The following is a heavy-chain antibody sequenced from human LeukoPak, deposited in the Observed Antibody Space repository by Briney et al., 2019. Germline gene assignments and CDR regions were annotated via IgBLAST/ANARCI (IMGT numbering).Heavy chain of an antibody. CDR2: ISSSSSYI. CDR3: ARGSEGYCSARGCYYGMDV. V-gene: IGHV3-21*01. D-gene: IGHD2-15*01. Sequence: GGSLRLSCAASGFTFSSYTMNWVRQAPGKGLEWVSYISSSSSYIYYADSVKGRFTISRDNAENSLYLQMNSLRTEDTAVYYCARGSEGYCSARGCYYGMDVWGQGTTVTVSS. J-gene: IGHJ6*01. CDR1: GFTFSSYT.